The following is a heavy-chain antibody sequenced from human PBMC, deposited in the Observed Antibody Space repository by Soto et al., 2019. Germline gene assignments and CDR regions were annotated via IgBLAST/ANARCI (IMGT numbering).Heavy chain of an antibody. CDR3: ARASSGWNYFDY. V-gene: IGHV3-11*06. CDR2: INSSSSYT. J-gene: IGHJ4*02. Sequence: PGGSLRLSCAASGFTFSDYYMSWIRQAPGKGLEWVSYINSSSSYTNYADSVKGRFTISRDNAKNTLYLQMNSLRAEDTAVYYCARASSGWNYFDYWGQGTPVTVSS. D-gene: IGHD6-19*01. CDR1: GFTFSDYY.